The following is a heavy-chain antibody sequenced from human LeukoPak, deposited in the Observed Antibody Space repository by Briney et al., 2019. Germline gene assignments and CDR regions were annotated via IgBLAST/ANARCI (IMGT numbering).Heavy chain of an antibody. CDR2: MNPNSGNT. V-gene: IGHV1-8*01. CDR1: GYTFTSYD. D-gene: IGHD3-16*01. CDR3: ARGGSRGGAVDY. J-gene: IGHJ4*02. Sequence: ASVKVSCKASGYTFTSYDINWVRQATGQGLEWMGWMNPNSGNTGYAQRFQGRVTMARNTSISTAYMGLSSLRSEDTAVYYCARGGSRGGAVDYWGQGTLVTVSS.